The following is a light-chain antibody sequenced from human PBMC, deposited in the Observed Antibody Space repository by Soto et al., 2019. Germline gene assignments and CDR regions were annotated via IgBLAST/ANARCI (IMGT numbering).Light chain of an antibody. CDR2: EVR. V-gene: IGLV2-14*01. Sequence: QSVLTQPASLSGSPGQSITISCSGTSRDIGAYSLVSWYQQLPGKAPKLLIYEVRSRPSGISYRFSGSKSGTTASLTISSLLPEDEADYYCSAYTSRSTLVFGGGTKLTVL. J-gene: IGLJ2*01. CDR3: SAYTSRSTLV. CDR1: SRDIGAYSL.